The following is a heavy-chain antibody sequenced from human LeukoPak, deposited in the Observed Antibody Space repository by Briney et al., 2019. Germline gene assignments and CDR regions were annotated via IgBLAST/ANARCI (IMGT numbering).Heavy chain of an antibody. Sequence: SVKVSCKASGGTFSSYAISWVRQAPGQGLEWMGGIIPIFGTANYAQKFQGRVTITADKSTSTAYMELSSLRSEDTAVYYCARSARGSYGPFDYWGQGTLVTVSS. CDR1: GGTFSSYA. CDR3: ARSARGSYGPFDY. D-gene: IGHD5-18*01. J-gene: IGHJ4*02. V-gene: IGHV1-69*06. CDR2: IIPIFGTA.